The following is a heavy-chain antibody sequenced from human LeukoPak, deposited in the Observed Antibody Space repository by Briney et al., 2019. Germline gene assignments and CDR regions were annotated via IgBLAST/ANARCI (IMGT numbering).Heavy chain of an antibody. CDR3: AKDFSSTIDY. CDR1: GFTFDDYA. J-gene: IGHJ4*02. D-gene: IGHD2-2*01. V-gene: IGHV3-43*02. CDR2: ISGDGGST. Sequence: RGSLRLSCAASGFTFDDYAMHWVRQAPGKGLEWVSLISGDGGSTYYADSVKGRFTISRDNSKKSLYLQMNSLRTEDTALYYCAKDFSSTIDYWGQGTLVTVSS.